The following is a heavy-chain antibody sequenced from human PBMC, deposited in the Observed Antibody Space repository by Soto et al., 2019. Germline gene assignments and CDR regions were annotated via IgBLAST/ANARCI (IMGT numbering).Heavy chain of an antibody. J-gene: IGHJ5*02. V-gene: IGHV4-39*01. CDR1: GGSISSSSYY. CDR2: IYYSGST. Sequence: PSETLSLTCTVSGGSISSSSYYWDWIRQPPGKGLEWIGSIYYSGSTYYNPSLKSRVTISVDTSKNQFSLRLSSVTAADTAVYYCARRWGQWLVQSGWFDPWGRGTLVTVSS. D-gene: IGHD6-19*01. CDR3: ARRWGQWLVQSGWFDP.